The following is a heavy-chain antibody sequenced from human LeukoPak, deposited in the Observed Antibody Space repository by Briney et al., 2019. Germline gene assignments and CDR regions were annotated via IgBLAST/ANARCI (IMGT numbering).Heavy chain of an antibody. CDR2: IRFDGTKK. V-gene: IGHV3-30*02. J-gene: IGHJ4*02. Sequence: GGSLRLSCAASGFNFSRNGMHWVRQAPGKGLEWVAFIRFDGTKKFYGDSASGRFTVSRDNSKNTLSLQMDSLRAEDTAVHYCARDFDDVSGNFYYIPDYWGQGILVTVSS. CDR3: ARDFDDVSGNFYYIPDY. CDR1: GFNFSRNG. D-gene: IGHD3-22*01.